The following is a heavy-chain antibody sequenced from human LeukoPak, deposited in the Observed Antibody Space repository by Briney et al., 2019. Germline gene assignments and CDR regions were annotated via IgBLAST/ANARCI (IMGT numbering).Heavy chain of an antibody. V-gene: IGHV3-30*02. D-gene: IGHD2-15*01. Sequence: GGPLRLSCAASGFSFSSYGMQWLRQAPRNLLQWVTFIRYDGSNKYYADSVMGRFTISRDNCKNTLYLQMNTLRAEDTAVYYCPKEVGAGCSGGSCHAPLDYCGQGTLVTVSS. CDR2: IRYDGSNK. CDR1: GFSFSSYG. J-gene: IGHJ4*02. CDR3: PKEVGAGCSGGSCHAPLDY.